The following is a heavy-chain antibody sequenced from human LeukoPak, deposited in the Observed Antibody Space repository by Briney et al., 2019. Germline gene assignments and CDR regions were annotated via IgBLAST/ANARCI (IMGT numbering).Heavy chain of an antibody. Sequence: SETLSLTCTVSGGSISNYYWCWIRQPAGKGLEWIGRIYTSGSTNYNPSLKSRVTMSVDTSKNQFSLKLSSVTAADTAVYYCARSATVTTREFDYWGQGTLVTVSS. CDR1: GGSISNYY. V-gene: IGHV4-4*07. CDR3: ARSATVTTREFDY. CDR2: IYTSGST. D-gene: IGHD4-17*01. J-gene: IGHJ4*02.